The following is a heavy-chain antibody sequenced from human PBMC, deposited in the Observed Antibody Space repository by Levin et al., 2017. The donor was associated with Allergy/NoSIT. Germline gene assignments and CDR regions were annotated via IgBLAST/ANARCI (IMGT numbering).Heavy chain of an antibody. CDR3: ARYSYDSSGYSPYYYYGMDV. D-gene: IGHD3-22*01. Sequence: GESLKISCAASGFTFSSYAMSWVRQAPGKGLEWVSAITDSGRTYYADSVKGRFTVSRDNSKNTLYLQMNSLRADDTAVYYCARYSYDSSGYSPYYYYGMDVWGQGTTVTVSS. J-gene: IGHJ6*02. CDR1: GFTFSSYA. CDR2: ITDSGRT. V-gene: IGHV3-23*01.